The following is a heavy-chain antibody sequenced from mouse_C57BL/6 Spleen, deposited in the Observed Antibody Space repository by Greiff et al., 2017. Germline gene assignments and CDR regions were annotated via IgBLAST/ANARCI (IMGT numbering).Heavy chain of an antibody. CDR3: ARHYYGSSSWFAY. D-gene: IGHD1-1*01. J-gene: IGHJ3*01. CDR2: IYPGSGST. Sequence: QVQLQQPGAELVKPGASVKMSCKASGYTFTSYWITWVKQRPGQGLAWIGDIYPGSGSTNYNEKFKSKATLTVDTSSSTAYMQLSSLTSEDSAVYYCARHYYGSSSWFAYWGQGTLVTVSA. CDR1: GYTFTSYW. V-gene: IGHV1-55*01.